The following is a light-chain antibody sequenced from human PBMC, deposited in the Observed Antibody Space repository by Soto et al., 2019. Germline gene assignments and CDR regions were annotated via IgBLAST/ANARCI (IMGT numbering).Light chain of an antibody. Sequence: QSVLTQPASLSGAPGQAVTISCTGTSRAVGGYNYVSWYQQHPGKAPKLMIYDVSNRPSGVSNRFSGSKSGNTASLTISGLQAEDEADYYCSSYTSSSTQVFGTGTKVTVL. CDR3: SSYTSSSTQV. V-gene: IGLV2-14*01. CDR1: SRAVGGYNY. J-gene: IGLJ1*01. CDR2: DVS.